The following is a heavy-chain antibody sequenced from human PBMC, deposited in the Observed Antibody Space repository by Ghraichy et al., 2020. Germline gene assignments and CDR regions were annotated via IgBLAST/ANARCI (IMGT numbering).Heavy chain of an antibody. CDR1: GFTFSDYY. CDR2: ISSSSSTI. D-gene: IGHD5-12*01. J-gene: IGHJ2*01. Sequence: LSLTCAASGFTFSDYYMSWIRQAPGKGLEWGSYISSSSSTIYYADSVKGRFTISRDNAKNSLYLQMNSLRAEDTAVYYCARDRGYPYWYFDLWGRGTLVTVSS. CDR3: ARDRGYPYWYFDL. V-gene: IGHV3-11*01.